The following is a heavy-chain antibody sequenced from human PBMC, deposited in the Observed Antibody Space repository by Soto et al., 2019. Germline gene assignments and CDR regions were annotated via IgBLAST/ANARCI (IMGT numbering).Heavy chain of an antibody. CDR3: AHAYGGRSLY. CDR2: IYWDDTK. D-gene: IGHD1-26*01. J-gene: IGHJ4*02. Sequence: QITLKESGPTLVKPTQTLTLTCTFSGFSLTTDRVGVGWIRQPPGEALEWLAVIYWDDTKTYRPSLESSLTITKDPSKTQVALTMTNMDSVDTATYYCAHAYGGRSLYWGQGTLVTVSS. CDR1: GFSLTTDRVG. V-gene: IGHV2-5*02.